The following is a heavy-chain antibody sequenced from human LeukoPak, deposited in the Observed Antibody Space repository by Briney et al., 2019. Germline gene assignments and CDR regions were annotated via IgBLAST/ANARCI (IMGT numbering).Heavy chain of an antibody. V-gene: IGHV3-30*03. CDR3: ARYSGYGYDAFDI. Sequence: PGRSLRLSCAASGFTFSSYGMHWVRQAPGKGLEWVAVISYDGSNKYYADSVKGRFTISRDNSKNTLYLQMNSLRVEDTAVYYCARYSGYGYDAFDIWGQGTMVTVSS. J-gene: IGHJ3*02. D-gene: IGHD5-12*01. CDR1: GFTFSSYG. CDR2: ISYDGSNK.